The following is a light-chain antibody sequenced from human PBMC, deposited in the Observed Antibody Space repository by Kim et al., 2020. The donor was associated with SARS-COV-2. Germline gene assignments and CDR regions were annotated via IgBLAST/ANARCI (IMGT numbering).Light chain of an antibody. V-gene: IGKV1-16*02. CDR1: EDISPH. Sequence: ASVGDADTITCAASEDISPHVALFQQKTGKAPKSLSYAASTLHSGVPSKFSGSASGTDFTLTISGLQPEEFATYYCQQYRLYPLTFGGGTKVDIK. CDR2: AAS. J-gene: IGKJ4*01. CDR3: QQYRLYPLT.